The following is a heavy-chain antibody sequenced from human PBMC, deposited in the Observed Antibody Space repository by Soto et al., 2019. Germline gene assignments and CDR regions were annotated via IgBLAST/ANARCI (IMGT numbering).Heavy chain of an antibody. CDR1: GFTFRNYG. CDR2: IPDDGSYQ. J-gene: IGHJ4*02. D-gene: IGHD1-1*01. V-gene: IGHV3-33*01. Sequence: QVQLVESGGGVVQPGRSLRLSCAVSGFTFRNYGMHWVRQAPGKGLEWVAVIPDDGSYQYYADSVKGRFTISRDNSKNTLYLQMKSLRAEDTAVYYCVRDDDNDHNGLDYWGQGTLVTVSS. CDR3: VRDDDNDHNGLDY.